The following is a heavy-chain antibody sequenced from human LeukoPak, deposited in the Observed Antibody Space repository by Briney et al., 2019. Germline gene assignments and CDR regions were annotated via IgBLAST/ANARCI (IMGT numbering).Heavy chain of an antibody. Sequence: QSGGSLRLSCAASGFTFSSYNMNWVRQAPGKGLEWVSYISSSSSSIYYADSVKGRFTISRDNAKNSLYLQMNSLRAEDTAVYYCARVGLRGAFDYWGQGTLVTVSS. CDR3: ARVGLRGAFDY. D-gene: IGHD5-12*01. CDR2: ISSSSSSI. J-gene: IGHJ4*02. V-gene: IGHV3-48*04. CDR1: GFTFSSYN.